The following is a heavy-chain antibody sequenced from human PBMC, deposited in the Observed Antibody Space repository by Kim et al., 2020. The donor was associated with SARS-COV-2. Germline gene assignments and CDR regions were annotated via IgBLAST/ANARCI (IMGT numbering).Heavy chain of an antibody. J-gene: IGHJ4*02. V-gene: IGHV3-33*06. D-gene: IGHD6-25*01. Sequence: ADSVKGRFTISRDNSKNTLYLQMNSLGAEDTAVYYCAKSGLQAIEYYFDYWGQGTLVTVSS. CDR3: AKSGLQAIEYYFDY.